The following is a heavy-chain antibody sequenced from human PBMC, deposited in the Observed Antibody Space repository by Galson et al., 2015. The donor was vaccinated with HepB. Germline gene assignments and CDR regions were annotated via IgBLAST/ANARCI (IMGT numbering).Heavy chain of an antibody. J-gene: IGHJ4*02. CDR2: ISSSGSVM. CDR1: GFSFSTYE. CDR3: ARPDCRGGGCYLDY. Sequence: SLRLSCAASGFSFSTYEMNWVRQAPGKGLEWVSYISSSGSVMSYADSVEGRFTISRDNPKNSFYLQMSSLRAEDTAVYYCARPDCRGGGCYLDYWGQGTLVTVSS. D-gene: IGHD2-15*01. V-gene: IGHV3-48*03.